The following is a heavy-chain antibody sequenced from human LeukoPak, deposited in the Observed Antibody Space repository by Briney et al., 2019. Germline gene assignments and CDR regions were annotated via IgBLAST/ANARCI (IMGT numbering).Heavy chain of an antibody. CDR1: GGSISSYY. V-gene: IGHV4-59*08. Sequence: SETLSLTCTVSGGSISSYYWSWIRQPPGKGLEWIGYIYYSGSTNYNSSLKSRVTISVDTSKNQFSLKLSSVTAADTAVYYCASHDVGVGYALDYWGQGTLVTVSS. CDR3: ASHDVGVGYALDY. CDR2: IYYSGST. J-gene: IGHJ4*02. D-gene: IGHD3-16*01.